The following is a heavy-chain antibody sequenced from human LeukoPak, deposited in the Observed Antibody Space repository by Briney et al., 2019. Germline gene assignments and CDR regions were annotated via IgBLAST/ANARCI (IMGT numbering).Heavy chain of an antibody. J-gene: IGHJ6*02. Sequence: SETLSLTCTVSGGSISSYYWSWIRQPPGKGLEWIGYIYYSGSTNYNPSLKSRVTISVDTSKNQFSLKLGSVTAADTAVYYCARSSPQYYDFWSGYFLLYGMDVWGQGTTVTVSS. D-gene: IGHD3-3*01. CDR2: IYYSGST. V-gene: IGHV4-59*01. CDR1: GGSISSYY. CDR3: ARSSPQYYDFWSGYFLLYGMDV.